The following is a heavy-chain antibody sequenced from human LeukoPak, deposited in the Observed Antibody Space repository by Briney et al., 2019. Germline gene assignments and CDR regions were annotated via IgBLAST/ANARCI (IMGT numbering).Heavy chain of an antibody. CDR3: AAFSSSSWPILFDY. J-gene: IGHJ4*02. CDR1: GGSISSSSYY. Sequence: SETLSLTCTVSGGSISSSSYYWGWIRQPPGKGLEWIGSIYYSGSTYYNPSLKSRVTISVDTSKNQFSLKLSSVTAADTAVYYCAAFSSSSWPILFDYWGQGTLVTVSS. V-gene: IGHV4-39*07. D-gene: IGHD6-13*01. CDR2: IYYSGST.